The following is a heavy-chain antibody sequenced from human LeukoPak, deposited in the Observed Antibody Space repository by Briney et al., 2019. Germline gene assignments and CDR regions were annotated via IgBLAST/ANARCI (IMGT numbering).Heavy chain of an antibody. D-gene: IGHD6-13*01. J-gene: IGHJ4*02. CDR1: GFTFSSCA. CDR3: AKARGGGSSWYYFDY. V-gene: IGHV3-23*01. Sequence: GASLRLSCAASGFTFSSCAMSWVRQAPGKGLEWVSAISGSGGSTYYADSVKGRFTISRDNSKNTLYLQMNSLRAEDTAVYYCAKARGGGSSWYYFDYWGQGTLVTVSS. CDR2: ISGSGGST.